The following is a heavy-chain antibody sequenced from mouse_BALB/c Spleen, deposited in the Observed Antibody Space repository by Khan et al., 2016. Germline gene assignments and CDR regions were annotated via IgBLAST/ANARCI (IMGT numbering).Heavy chain of an antibody. V-gene: IGHV14-3*02. D-gene: IGHD2-3*01. J-gene: IGHJ3*01. Sequence: VQLQQSGAELVKPGASVKLSCTASGFNIKDTYMHWVKQRPEQGLEWIGRIDPANGNTKYDPKFQGKATITADTSSNTAYLQLSSLTSEDTAVYYGARSSMMAWFAYWGQGTLVTVSA. CDR1: GFNIKDTY. CDR3: ARSSMMAWFAY. CDR2: IDPANGNT.